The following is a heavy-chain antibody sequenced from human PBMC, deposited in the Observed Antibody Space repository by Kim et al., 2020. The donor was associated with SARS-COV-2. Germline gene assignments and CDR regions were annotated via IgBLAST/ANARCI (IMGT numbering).Heavy chain of an antibody. CDR3: ANAKYYYDSSGYFSEYYFDY. J-gene: IGHJ4*02. D-gene: IGHD3-22*01. V-gene: IGHV3-23*01. Sequence: RFTISRDNSKNTLYLQMNSLRAEDTAVYYCANAKYYYDSSGYFSEYYFDYWGQGTLVTVSS.